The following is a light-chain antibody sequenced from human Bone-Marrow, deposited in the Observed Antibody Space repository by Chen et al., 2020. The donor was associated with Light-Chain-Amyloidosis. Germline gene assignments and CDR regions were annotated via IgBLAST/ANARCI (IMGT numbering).Light chain of an antibody. V-gene: IGLV6-57*01. J-gene: IGLJ3*02. CDR2: EDD. CDR3: QSYQGSSQGV. CDR1: SGSIATNY. Sequence: NFMLTQPHSVSESPGKTVIISCTRSSGSIATNYVQWYQQRPGSSPTTVLYEDDQRPSGVPERFSGSIERASNSASLTISGLKTEDEADYYCQSYQGSSQGVFGGGTKLTVL.